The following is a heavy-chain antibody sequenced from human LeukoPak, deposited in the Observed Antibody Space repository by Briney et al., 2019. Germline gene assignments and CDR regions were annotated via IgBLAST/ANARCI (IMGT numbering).Heavy chain of an antibody. J-gene: IGHJ3*02. CDR2: YYYSGRA. V-gene: IGHV4-39*01. CDR1: GGAISSTSYY. CDR3: ARRPTYCSGGRCYSDAFDI. Sequence: SETLSLTCTVSGGAISSTSYYWGWIRQPPGKGLEWIGSYYYSGRALYNPSLKSRGTISEDTSKNHFSLKLSSVTAADTAVYYCARRPTYCSGGRCYSDAFDIWGQGTMVTVSS. D-gene: IGHD2-15*01.